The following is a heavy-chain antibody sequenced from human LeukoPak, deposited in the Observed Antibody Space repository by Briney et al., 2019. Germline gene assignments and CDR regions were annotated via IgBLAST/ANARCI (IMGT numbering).Heavy chain of an antibody. V-gene: IGHV3-30*14. CDR2: ISHDGSNK. D-gene: IGHD2-21*02. CDR1: GFTFSSYA. CDR3: ARDGVNCGGDCYPVEY. J-gene: IGHJ4*02. Sequence: GGSLRLSCAASGFTFSSYAMHWVRQAPGKGLEWVAIISHDGSNKHYTDSVKGRFTISRDNSKNTLYLQMNSLRAEDTAVYYCARDGVNCGGDCYPVEYWGQGTLVTVSS.